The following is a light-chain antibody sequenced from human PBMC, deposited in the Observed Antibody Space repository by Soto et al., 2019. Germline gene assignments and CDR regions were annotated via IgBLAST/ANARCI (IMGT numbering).Light chain of an antibody. CDR2: AVT. CDR3: SSHAGNNNYV. Sequence: VLTQPPSASGSPGQSVAISCTGTSSDVGGQNYVSWYQQHPGKAPKLIIYAVTERPSGVPDRFSGSKSGNTASLAVSGLQTEDEADYYCSSHAGNNNYVFGTGTKVTVL. CDR1: SSDVGGQNY. V-gene: IGLV2-8*01. J-gene: IGLJ1*01.